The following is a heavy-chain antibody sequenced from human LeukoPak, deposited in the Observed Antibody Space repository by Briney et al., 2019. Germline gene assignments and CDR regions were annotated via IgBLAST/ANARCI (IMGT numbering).Heavy chain of an antibody. D-gene: IGHD1-26*01. CDR2: ISSSSSYI. CDR3: ARDKQVGATYFDY. CDR1: GFTFSSYA. V-gene: IGHV3-21*01. J-gene: IGHJ4*02. Sequence: GGSLRLSCAASGFTFSSYAMSWVRQAPGKGLEWVSSISSSSSYIYYADSVKGRFTISRDNAKNSLYLQMNSLRAEDTAVYYCARDKQVGATYFDYWGQGTLVTVSS.